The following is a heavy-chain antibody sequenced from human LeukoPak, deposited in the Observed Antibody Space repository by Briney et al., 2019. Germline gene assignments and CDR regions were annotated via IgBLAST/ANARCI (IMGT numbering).Heavy chain of an antibody. CDR1: GFTFSSYE. Sequence: QSGGSLRLSCAASGFTFSSYEMNWVRQAPGKGLEWVSYISSSGSTIYYADSVKGRFTISRDNAKNSLYLQMNSLRAEDTAVYYCARDADLRGITMVRGVPDYFDYWGQGTLVTVSS. J-gene: IGHJ4*02. CDR2: ISSSGSTI. D-gene: IGHD3-10*01. CDR3: ARDADLRGITMVRGVPDYFDY. V-gene: IGHV3-48*03.